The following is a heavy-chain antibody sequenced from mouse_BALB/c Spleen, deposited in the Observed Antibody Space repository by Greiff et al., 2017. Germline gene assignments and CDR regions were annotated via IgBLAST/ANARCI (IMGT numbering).Heavy chain of an antibody. V-gene: IGHV2-9*02. Sequence: QVQLKESGPGLVAPSQSLSITCTVSGFSLTSYGVHWVRQPPGKGLEWLGVIWAGGSTNYNSALMSRLSISKDNSKSQVFLKMNSLQTDDTAMYYCAREYFVTTGYLAYWGQGTLVTVSA. CDR3: AREYFVTTGYLAY. CDR2: IWAGGST. CDR1: GFSLTSYG. J-gene: IGHJ3*01. D-gene: IGHD1-1*01.